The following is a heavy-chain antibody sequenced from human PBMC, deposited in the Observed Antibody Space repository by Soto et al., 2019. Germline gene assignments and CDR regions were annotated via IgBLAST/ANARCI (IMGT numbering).Heavy chain of an antibody. J-gene: IGHJ4*02. D-gene: IGHD5-18*01. CDR1: GGSFSGFY. CDR3: ARVLIAGVTTD. Sequence: PSETLSLTCAVYGGSFSGFYWSWIRQPPGKGLEWIGESNHVGSTNYNPSLKSRVTMSVDPSKNQFSLRLTSVTAADTAVYYCARVLIAGVTTDWGQGTLVTVS. V-gene: IGHV4-34*01. CDR2: SNHVGST.